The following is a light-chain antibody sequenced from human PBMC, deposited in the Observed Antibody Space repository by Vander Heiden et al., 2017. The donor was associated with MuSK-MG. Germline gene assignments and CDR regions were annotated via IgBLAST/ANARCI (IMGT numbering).Light chain of an antibody. CDR3: QQSARTPIT. CDR2: GTS. V-gene: IGKV1-39*01. J-gene: IGKJ4*01. CDR1: QNMNTF. Sequence: IQLTQPPSSLPASLGHRVTISCLPSQNMNTFLNWFQQKPGKPPTLLIYGTSTLFSGVPSRFSGSGSGTDFTLTISRLQAEDFATYYCQQSARTPITFGGGTKVEIK.